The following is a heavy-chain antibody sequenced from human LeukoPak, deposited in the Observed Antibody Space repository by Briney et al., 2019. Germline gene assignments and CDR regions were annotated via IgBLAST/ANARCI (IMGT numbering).Heavy chain of an antibody. Sequence: GGSLRLSCAASGFTFTSYAMNWVRQAPGQGLEWMGWINTNTGNPTYAQGFTGRFVFSLDTSVSTAYLQISSLKAEDTAVYYCARGSVGATDYWGQGTLVTVSS. CDR2: INTNTGNP. D-gene: IGHD1-26*01. V-gene: IGHV7-4-1*02. CDR1: GFTFTSYA. J-gene: IGHJ4*02. CDR3: ARGSVGATDY.